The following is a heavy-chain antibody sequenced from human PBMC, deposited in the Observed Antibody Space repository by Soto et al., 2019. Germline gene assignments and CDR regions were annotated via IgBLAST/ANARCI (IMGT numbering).Heavy chain of an antibody. J-gene: IGHJ6*02. CDR1: GSSFSDFC. CDR3: ARDRLVSMAL. Sequence: PGGSLRLSCAGSGSSFSDFCLHVVRQVQGRGLQWVAGISYDASRNPITDFRKGCLSSTSSISNDTVSLDLNNLRRGDTALYSYARDRLVSMALWGQGTRVTVSS. V-gene: IGHV3-33*08. CDR2: ISYDASR.